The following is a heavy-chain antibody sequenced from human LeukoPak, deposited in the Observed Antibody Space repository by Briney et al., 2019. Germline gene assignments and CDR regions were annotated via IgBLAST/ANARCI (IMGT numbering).Heavy chain of an antibody. J-gene: IGHJ4*02. CDR3: ARAFHDGSYRSGGYYFDY. CDR2: INPSGGST. V-gene: IGHV1-46*01. CDR1: GYTFTSYY. D-gene: IGHD1-26*01. Sequence: GASVKVSCKASGYTFTSYYMHWVRQAPGQGLEWMGIINPSGGSTSYAQKFQGRVTMTRDTSISTAYMELSRLRSDDTAVYYCARAFHDGSYRSGGYYFDYWGQGTLVTVSS.